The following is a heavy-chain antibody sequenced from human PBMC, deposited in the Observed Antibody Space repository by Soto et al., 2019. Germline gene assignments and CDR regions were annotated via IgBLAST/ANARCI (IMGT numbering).Heavy chain of an antibody. D-gene: IGHD1-1*01. CDR2: IIGSGGST. CDR3: ATVGRTPLRFYGMDV. CDR1: GFTLSIYA. Sequence: LRLSYAASGFTLSIYAMSWVRQAPGKGLELVSAIIGSGGSTYYADSVKGRFTISRDNSKNTLYLQVNSLRAEDTAVYYCATVGRTPLRFYGMDVWGQGTTVTVS. J-gene: IGHJ6*02. V-gene: IGHV3-23*01.